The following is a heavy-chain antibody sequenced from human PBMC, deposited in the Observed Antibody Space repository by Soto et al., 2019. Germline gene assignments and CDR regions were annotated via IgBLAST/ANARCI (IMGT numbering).Heavy chain of an antibody. Sequence: QLHLVQSGAEVKKAGSSVKVSCKASGGTVSSYAITWVRQAPGKGLEWMGVFIPIFVSAHYAPKFQGRITITADESTNTAYMELSSLRSEDTAMYYCARGGSGYVWFNEFWGQGTLVTVSS. D-gene: IGHD3-22*01. CDR1: GGTVSSYA. V-gene: IGHV1-69*01. J-gene: IGHJ4*02. CDR3: ARGGSGYVWFNEF. CDR2: FIPIFVSA.